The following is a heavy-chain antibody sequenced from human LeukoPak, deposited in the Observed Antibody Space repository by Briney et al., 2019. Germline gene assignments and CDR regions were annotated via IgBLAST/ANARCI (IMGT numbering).Heavy chain of an antibody. CDR3: ARGNGLLWFGERVEVGFDY. CDR1: GGSISRGDYY. V-gene: IGHV4-30-4*01. CDR2: IYYSGST. D-gene: IGHD3-10*01. J-gene: IGHJ4*02. Sequence: SETLSLTCTVSGGSISRGDYYWSWIRQPPGKGLEWIGYIYYSGSTYYNPALKRRVTIAVDTSKNQFSLKLSSGTAADTAGYYCARGNGLLWFGERVEVGFDYWGQGTLVTVSS.